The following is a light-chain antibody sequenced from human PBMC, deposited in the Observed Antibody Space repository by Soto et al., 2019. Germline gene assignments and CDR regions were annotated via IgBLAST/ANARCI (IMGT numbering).Light chain of an antibody. Sequence: IQMTQSPSTLSASVGYIVTITCRSSQSVFRWLAWYQQKPGEAPKLLISDSSSLQTGVPSRFSGSGSATEFILTISSLQPDDFETYYCQHYNSHLLTFGGGTKVDIK. J-gene: IGKJ4*01. CDR3: QHYNSHLLT. V-gene: IGKV1-5*01. CDR2: DSS. CDR1: QSVFRW.